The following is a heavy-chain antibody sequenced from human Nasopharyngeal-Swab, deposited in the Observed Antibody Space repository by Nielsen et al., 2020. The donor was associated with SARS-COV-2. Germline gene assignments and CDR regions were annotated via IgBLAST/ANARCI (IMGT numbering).Heavy chain of an antibody. CDR2: IYSGGST. V-gene: IGHV3-53*01. Sequence: GESLKISCAASGFDVSNDYLSWVRQAPGKGLEWVSVIYSGGSTYYADSVRGRLTISRDNFKNTLYLQMNSLRVEDTAIYYCARDGPSGSYDGWGQGTLVTVSS. J-gene: IGHJ4*02. CDR1: GFDVSNDY. D-gene: IGHD1-26*01. CDR3: ARDGPSGSYDG.